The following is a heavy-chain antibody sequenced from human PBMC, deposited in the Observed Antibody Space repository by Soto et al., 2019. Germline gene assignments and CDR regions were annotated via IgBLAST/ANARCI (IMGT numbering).Heavy chain of an antibody. J-gene: IGHJ6*02. CDR3: AKGRITIFGVTPMDV. D-gene: IGHD3-3*01. V-gene: IGHV3-30*18. Sequence: QVQLVESGGGVVQPGRSLRLSCAASGFTFSSYGMHWVRQAPGKGLEWVAVISYDGSNKYYADSVKGRFTISRDNSKNTLYLQMNSMRAEATAVYYGAKGRITIFGVTPMDVWGQGTTVTVS. CDR2: ISYDGSNK. CDR1: GFTFSSYG.